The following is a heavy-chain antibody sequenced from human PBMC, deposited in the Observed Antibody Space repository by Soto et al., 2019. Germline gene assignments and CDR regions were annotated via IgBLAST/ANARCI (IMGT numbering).Heavy chain of an antibody. J-gene: IGHJ6*02. Sequence: QVQLQESGPGLVKPSETLSLTCTVSGDSIRSSGYYWSWIRQHPGKGLEWIGYIYYSGSTYYNPCLKSRVTIPLXTXKXXFSLKLSSVTVADTAVYYCTRDNGRRVRGIPVANYYYGMDVWGQGTTVTVSS. CDR3: TRDNGRRVRGIPVANYYYGMDV. CDR2: IYYSGST. D-gene: IGHD3-10*01. V-gene: IGHV4-31*03. CDR1: GDSIRSSGYY.